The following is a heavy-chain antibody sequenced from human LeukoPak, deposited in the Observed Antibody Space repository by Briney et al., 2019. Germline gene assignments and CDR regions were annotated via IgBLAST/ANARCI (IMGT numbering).Heavy chain of an antibody. CDR3: ARVVSGITIFGVVIAHFDY. J-gene: IGHJ4*02. D-gene: IGHD3-3*01. CDR1: GGSFSGYY. V-gene: IGHV4-34*01. Sequence: SETLSLTCAVYGGSFSGYYWSWIRQPPGKGLEWIGGINHSGSTNYNPSLKSRVTISVDTSKNQFSLKLSSVTAADTAVYYCARVVSGITIFGVVIAHFDYWGQGTLVTVSS. CDR2: INHSGST.